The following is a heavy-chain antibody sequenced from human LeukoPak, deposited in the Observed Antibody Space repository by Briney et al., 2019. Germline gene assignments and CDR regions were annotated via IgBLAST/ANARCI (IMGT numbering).Heavy chain of an antibody. CDR3: ARFGNPYYFDY. CDR1: GFTFDDYA. D-gene: IGHD1-14*01. J-gene: IGHJ4*02. CDR2: ISGSGGST. Sequence: GRSLRLSCAASGFTFDDYAMHWVRQAPGKGLEWVSAISGSGGSTYYADSVKGRFTISRDNSKNTLYLQMNSLRAEDTAVYYCARFGNPYYFDYWGQGTLVTVSS. V-gene: IGHV3-23*01.